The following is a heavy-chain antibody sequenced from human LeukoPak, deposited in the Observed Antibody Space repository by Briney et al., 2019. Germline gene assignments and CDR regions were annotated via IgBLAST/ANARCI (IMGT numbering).Heavy chain of an antibody. J-gene: IGHJ6*02. CDR3: ARDYYDSSGYYCGMDV. CDR2: IIAHNGNT. Sequence: ASVKVSCKASGYTFTSSVFSWVRQAPGQGLEWMGWIIAHNGNTNYAQKLQGRVTMTTDTSTSTAYMELRSLRSDDTAVYYCARDYYDSSGYYCGMDVWGQGTTVTVSS. D-gene: IGHD3-22*01. V-gene: IGHV1-18*01. CDR1: GYTFTSSV.